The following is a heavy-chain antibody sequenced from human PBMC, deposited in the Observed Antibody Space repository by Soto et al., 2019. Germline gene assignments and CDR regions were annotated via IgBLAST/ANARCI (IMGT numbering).Heavy chain of an antibody. CDR1: GGPFSGYY. V-gene: IGHV4-34*01. J-gene: IGHJ3*02. Sequence: TSETLSLTCAVYGGPFSGYYWGWIRQPPGKGLEWIGEINHSGSTNYNPSLKSRVTISVDTSKNQFSLKLSSVTAADTAVYYCARERYSSRRNAFDIWGQGTMVTVSS. CDR2: INHSGST. CDR3: ARERYSSRRNAFDI. D-gene: IGHD6-19*01.